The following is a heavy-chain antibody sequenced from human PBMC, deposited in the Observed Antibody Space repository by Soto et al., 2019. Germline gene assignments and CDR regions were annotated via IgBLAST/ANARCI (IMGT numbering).Heavy chain of an antibody. Sequence: GAAVKVSCKASGYTFTSYVISWVRHAPGQGLEWMGWISAYNGNKNYAQKLKGRVTMTTETSTSTAYMELRSLRSDDTAVYYCAAGYSSSWYLGYWGQGTLVTVS. D-gene: IGHD6-13*01. CDR3: AAGYSSSWYLGY. V-gene: IGHV1-18*04. J-gene: IGHJ4*02. CDR2: ISAYNGNK. CDR1: GYTFTSYV.